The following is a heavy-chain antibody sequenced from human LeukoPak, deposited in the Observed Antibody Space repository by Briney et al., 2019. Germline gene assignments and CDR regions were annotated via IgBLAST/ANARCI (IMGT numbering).Heavy chain of an antibody. V-gene: IGHV3-9*01. CDR3: ATGQGSNWNYDYFDY. CDR1: GFTFDDYA. Sequence: GRSLRLSCAASGFTFDDYAMHWVRQVPGKGLEWVSGISWNSGSTGYTDSVKGRFTISRDNAKNSLYLQMNSLRAEDTALYYCATGQGSNWNYDYFDYWGQGTLVTVSS. CDR2: ISWNSGST. J-gene: IGHJ4*02. D-gene: IGHD1-7*01.